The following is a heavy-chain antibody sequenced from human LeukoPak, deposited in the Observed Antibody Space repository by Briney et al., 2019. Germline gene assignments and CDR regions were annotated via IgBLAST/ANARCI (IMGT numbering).Heavy chain of an antibody. V-gene: IGHV3-23*01. Sequence: PGGSLRLSCAVSGFIFKDFPMTWVRQAPGKGLEWLSGISAGGDLTFHADSLKGRFTISRYNYKNTLYLQMDSLRAEETAVYYCAKSLFTSAAGSGRASDIWGQGTMVTVSS. D-gene: IGHD3-10*01. CDR2: ISAGGDLT. J-gene: IGHJ3*02. CDR3: AKSLFTSAAGSGRASDI. CDR1: GFIFKDFP.